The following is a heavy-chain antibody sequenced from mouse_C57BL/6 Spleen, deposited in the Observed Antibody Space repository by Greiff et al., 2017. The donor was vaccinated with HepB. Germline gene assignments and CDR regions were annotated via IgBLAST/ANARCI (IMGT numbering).Heavy chain of an antibody. CDR2: IDPETGGT. CDR1: GYTFTDYE. CDR3: TRYDGYSWLSY. Sequence: VQLQQSGAELVRPGASVTLSCKASGYTFTDYEMHWVKQTPVHGLEWIGAIDPETGGTASNQKFKGKAILTADKSSSTAYMELRRLTSGDSAVYYGTRYDGYSWLSYWGQGTLVTVSA. D-gene: IGHD2-3*01. J-gene: IGHJ3*01. V-gene: IGHV1-15*01.